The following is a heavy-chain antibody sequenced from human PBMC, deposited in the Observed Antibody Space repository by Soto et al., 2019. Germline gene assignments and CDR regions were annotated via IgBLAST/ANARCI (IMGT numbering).Heavy chain of an antibody. V-gene: IGHV4-59*12. D-gene: IGHD4-17*01. Sequence: PSETLSLTCTVSGGSISSYYWSWIRQPPGRGLEWIGYIHYSGSTNYNPSLKSRVTISVDTSKNQFSLKLTSVTAADTAVYYCATLPHYGDPKAGLWGQGTLVTVSS. CDR2: IHYSGST. CDR1: GGSISSYY. J-gene: IGHJ4*02. CDR3: ATLPHYGDPKAGL.